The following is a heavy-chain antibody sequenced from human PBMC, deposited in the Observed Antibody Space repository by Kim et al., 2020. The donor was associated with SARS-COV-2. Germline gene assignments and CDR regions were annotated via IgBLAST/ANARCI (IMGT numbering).Heavy chain of an antibody. CDR1: GFTFGSYA. CDR2: ICCDRGSV. CDR3: GKDSSGGYGYGMDV. J-gene: IGHJ6*02. D-gene: IGHD6-19*01. V-gene: IGHV3-9*01. Sequence: GGSLRLSCAASGFTFGSYAMHWVRQAPGKGLEWVAGICCDRGSVYYADSVKGRFTISRDNSKNSLYLQMNSLRAEDTALYYCGKDSSGGYGYGMDVWGQGTTVTVSS.